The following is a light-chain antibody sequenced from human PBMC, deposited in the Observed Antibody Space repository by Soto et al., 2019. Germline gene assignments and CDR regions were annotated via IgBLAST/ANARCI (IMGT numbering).Light chain of an antibody. Sequence: QSALAQPPSASGTPGQRLTISCSGSSSNIGSNTVNWYQQLPGTAPKLLIYSNNQRPSGVPDRFSGSKSGTSASLAISGLQSEDEADYYCAAWDDSLNGYVFGTGTKV. J-gene: IGLJ1*01. CDR3: AAWDDSLNGYV. V-gene: IGLV1-44*01. CDR2: SNN. CDR1: SSNIGSNT.